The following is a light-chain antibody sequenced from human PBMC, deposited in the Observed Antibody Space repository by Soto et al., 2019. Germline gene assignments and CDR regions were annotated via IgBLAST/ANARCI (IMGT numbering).Light chain of an antibody. Sequence: DIQMTQSPASLSASVGEKVTITCRASQSISTYLNWHQQIPGRAPKVLIYSASTLQSGVPSRFSGSGSRTHFTLTINSLQPEDFATYYCQQTFSPVITFGGGTKVE. CDR2: SAS. J-gene: IGKJ4*01. CDR3: QQTFSPVIT. V-gene: IGKV1-39*01. CDR1: QSISTY.